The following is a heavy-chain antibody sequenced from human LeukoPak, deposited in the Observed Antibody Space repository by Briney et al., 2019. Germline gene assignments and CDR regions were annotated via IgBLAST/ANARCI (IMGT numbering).Heavy chain of an antibody. CDR3: VKDPWGGY. J-gene: IGHJ4*02. Sequence: GTSLGLSCSASGFTFSSYAMYWVRQAPGKGLEYVSAISSNGDSTYYADSVKGRLTISRDNSKNTLYLQMSSLRPEDTAVYYCVKDPWGGYWGQGTLVTVSS. CDR1: GFTFSSYA. D-gene: IGHD3-16*01. CDR2: ISSNGDST. V-gene: IGHV3-64D*06.